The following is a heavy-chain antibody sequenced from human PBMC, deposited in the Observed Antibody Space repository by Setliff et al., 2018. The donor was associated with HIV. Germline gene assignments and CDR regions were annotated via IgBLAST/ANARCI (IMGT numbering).Heavy chain of an antibody. D-gene: IGHD3-22*01. J-gene: IGHJ4*02. CDR1: GYSISSGYY. CDR2: IYYSGRT. V-gene: IGHV4-38-2*02. Sequence: SETLSLTCTVSGYSISSGYYWGWIRQPPGKGLEWIGSIYYSGRTYYNPSLKSRVTISVDTSKDQFSLKLSSVTAAGTAVYYCARVGWDYYDSSGVGEFDYWGQGTLVTVSS. CDR3: ARVGWDYYDSSGVGEFDY.